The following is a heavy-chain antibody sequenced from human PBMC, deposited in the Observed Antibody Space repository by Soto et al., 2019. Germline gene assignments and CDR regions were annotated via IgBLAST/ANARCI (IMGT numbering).Heavy chain of an antibody. J-gene: IGHJ6*02. CDR3: ARVGGVRFLEWLRYGMDV. Sequence: GGSLRLSCAASGFTFSSYDMHWVRQATGKGLEWVSAIGTAGDTYYPGSVKGRFTISRENAKNSLYLQMNSLRDEDTAVYYCARVGGVRFLEWLRYGMDVWGQGTTVTVS. V-gene: IGHV3-13*04. D-gene: IGHD3-3*01. CDR1: GFTFSSYD. CDR2: IGTAGDT.